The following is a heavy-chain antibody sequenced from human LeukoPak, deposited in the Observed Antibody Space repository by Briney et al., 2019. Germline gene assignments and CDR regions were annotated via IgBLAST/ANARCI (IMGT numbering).Heavy chain of an antibody. CDR2: IYHSGST. Sequence: SETLSLTCTVSGGSISSYYWNWIRQPPGKGLEWIGYIYHSGSTNYNPSPQSRVTISVDTSKNQFSLNLNSVTAADTAVYYCARGGAARLHFQNWGQGTLVTVSS. V-gene: IGHV4-59*01. CDR3: ARGGAARLHFQN. CDR1: GGSISSYY. J-gene: IGHJ1*01. D-gene: IGHD6-6*01.